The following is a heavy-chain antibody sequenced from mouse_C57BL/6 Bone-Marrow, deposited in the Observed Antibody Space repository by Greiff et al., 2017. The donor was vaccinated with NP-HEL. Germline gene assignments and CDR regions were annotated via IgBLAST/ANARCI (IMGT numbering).Heavy chain of an antibody. V-gene: IGHV1-81*01. CDR2: IYPRSGNT. D-gene: IGHD2-3*01. Sequence: QVQLQQSGAELARPGASVKLSCKASGYTFTSYGISWVKQRTGQGLEWIGEIYPRSGNTYYNEKFKGTATLTADTSSSTAYMELRSLTSEDSAVYFCARGGDGYPSWFAYWGQGTLVTVSA. CDR1: GYTFTSYG. CDR3: ARGGDGYPSWFAY. J-gene: IGHJ3*01.